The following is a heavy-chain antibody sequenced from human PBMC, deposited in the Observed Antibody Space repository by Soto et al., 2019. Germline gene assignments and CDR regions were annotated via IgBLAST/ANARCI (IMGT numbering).Heavy chain of an antibody. CDR2: ISAYNGNT. CDR3: ARVYSSGWYTVNINYFDY. Sequence: GASVKVSCKASGYTFTSYGISWVRQAPGQGLEWMGWISAYNGNTNYAQKLQGRVTMTTDTSTSTAYMELRSLRSDDTAVYYCARVYSSGWYTVNINYFDYWGQGTLVTVSS. CDR1: GYTFTSYG. D-gene: IGHD6-19*01. J-gene: IGHJ4*02. V-gene: IGHV1-18*04.